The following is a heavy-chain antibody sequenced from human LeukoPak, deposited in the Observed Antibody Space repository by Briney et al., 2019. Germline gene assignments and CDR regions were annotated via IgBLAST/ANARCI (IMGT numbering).Heavy chain of an antibody. Sequence: PSQTLSLTCTVSGGSISSGGYYWSWIRQHPGKGLEWIGYIYYSGSTYYNPSLKSRVTISVDTSKNQFSLKLSSVTAADTAVYYCARDWTYGDRPFDYWGQGTLVTVSS. CDR3: ARDWTYGDRPFDY. CDR2: IYYSGST. J-gene: IGHJ4*02. V-gene: IGHV4-31*03. CDR1: GGSISSGGYY. D-gene: IGHD4-17*01.